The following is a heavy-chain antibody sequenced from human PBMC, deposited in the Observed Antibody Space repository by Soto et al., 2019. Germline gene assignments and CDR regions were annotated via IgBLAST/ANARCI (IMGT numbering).Heavy chain of an antibody. V-gene: IGHV1-69*13. Sequence: ASVKVSCKASGGTFSTYAITWVRQAPGQGLEWMGGIIPMFGTANYAQKFRGRVTVTADESTSTAHMELSSLRSEDTAVYYCARGWETVGTTTPFAYWGQGTLVTVSS. CDR1: GGTFSTYA. CDR2: IIPMFGTA. D-gene: IGHD1-26*01. CDR3: ARGWETVGTTTPFAY. J-gene: IGHJ4*02.